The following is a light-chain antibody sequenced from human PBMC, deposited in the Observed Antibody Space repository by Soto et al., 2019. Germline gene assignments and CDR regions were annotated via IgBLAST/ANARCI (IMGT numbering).Light chain of an antibody. J-gene: IGKJ3*01. CDR3: QHLNSYPG. CDR1: QSISSY. CDR2: AAS. Sequence: DIQMPQSPSLPSASVRNRGSITFRASQSISSYLNWYQQKPRKAPKLLIYAASTLQSGVPSRFSGSGSVTEFTLTISGLQPEDFATYYCQHLNSYPGFGPGTKVDIK. V-gene: IGKV1-9*01.